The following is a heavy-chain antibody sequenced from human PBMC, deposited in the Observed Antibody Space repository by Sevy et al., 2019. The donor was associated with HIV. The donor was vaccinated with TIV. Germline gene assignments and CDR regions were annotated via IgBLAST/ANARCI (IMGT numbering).Heavy chain of an antibody. Sequence: SETLSLTCTVSGGSISSYYWSWIRQPPGEGLEWIGYIYYSGSTNYNPSLKSRVTISVDTSKNQFSLKLSSVTAADTAVYYCARAVRARYCSSTSCYAGGWFDPWGQGTLVTVSS. V-gene: IGHV4-59*01. J-gene: IGHJ5*02. CDR2: IYYSGST. CDR3: ARAVRARYCSSTSCYAGGWFDP. CDR1: GGSISSYY. D-gene: IGHD2-2*01.